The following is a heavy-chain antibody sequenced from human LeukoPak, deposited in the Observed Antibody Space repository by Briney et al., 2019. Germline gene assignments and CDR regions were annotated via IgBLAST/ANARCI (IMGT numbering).Heavy chain of an antibody. V-gene: IGHV3-21*01. J-gene: IGHJ5*02. CDR2: ISSSSTYI. D-gene: IGHD3-10*01. CDR1: GFTFSTYS. Sequence: GGSLRLSCAVSGFTFSTYSMNWVRQAPGKGLEWVSSISSSSTYICYADSVMGRFTISRDNDKSSPYLQMDSLRAEDTAVYYCARDLGITIVRGVMRGNWFDPWGQGTLVTVSS. CDR3: ARDLGITIVRGVMRGNWFDP.